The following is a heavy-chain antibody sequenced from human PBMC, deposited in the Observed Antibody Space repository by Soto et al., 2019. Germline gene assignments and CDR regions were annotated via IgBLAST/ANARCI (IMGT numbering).Heavy chain of an antibody. CDR3: AKGRYCRGGRCDPEFDF. V-gene: IGHV3-30*18. CDR1: GFTFSTYG. J-gene: IGHJ4*02. CDR2: ISHDGSYK. Sequence: QVQLVESGGGVVQPGRSLRLSCAASGFTFSTYGMHWVRQAPGKGLEWVAAISHDGSYKYYADSVKGRFTISRDNSKNTGYLQMNSLRAEDTAVYYCAKGRYCRGGRCDPEFDFWGQGALVTVSS. D-gene: IGHD2-15*01.